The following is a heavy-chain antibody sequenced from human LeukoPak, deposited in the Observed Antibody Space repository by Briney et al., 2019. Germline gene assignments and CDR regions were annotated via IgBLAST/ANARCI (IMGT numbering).Heavy chain of an antibody. D-gene: IGHD3-16*01. CDR2: INHSGST. Sequence: PETLSLTCAVYGESFSGYYWSWIRQPPGKGLEWIGEINHSGSTNYNPSLKSRVTISVDTSKNQFSLKLSSVTAADTAVYYCATSGGTLGPTNYFAYWGQGTLVTVSS. V-gene: IGHV4-34*01. J-gene: IGHJ4*02. CDR3: ATSGGTLGPTNYFAY. CDR1: GESFSGYY.